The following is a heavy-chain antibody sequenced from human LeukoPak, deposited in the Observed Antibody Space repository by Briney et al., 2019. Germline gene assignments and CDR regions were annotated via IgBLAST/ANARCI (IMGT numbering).Heavy chain of an antibody. J-gene: IGHJ6*02. Sequence: PGGSLRLSCAASGFTFSSYAMSWVRQAPGKGLEWVSAISGSGGSTYYADSVKGRFTISRDNSKNTLYLQMNSLRPEDTALYYCAKAGSGSYYFYGMDVWGQGTTVTVSS. D-gene: IGHD3-10*01. V-gene: IGHV3-23*01. CDR3: AKAGSGSYYFYGMDV. CDR2: ISGSGGST. CDR1: GFTFSSYA.